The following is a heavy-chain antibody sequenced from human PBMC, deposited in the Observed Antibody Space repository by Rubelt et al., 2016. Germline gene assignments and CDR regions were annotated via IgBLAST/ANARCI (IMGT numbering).Heavy chain of an antibody. CDR3: ARGQVLRFYYYGMDV. CDR2: SGST. V-gene: IGHV4-39*07. D-gene: IGHD3-3*01. J-gene: IGHJ6*02. Sequence: SGSTYYNPSLKSRVTISVDTSKNQFSLKLSSVTAADTAVYYCARGQVLRFYYYGMDVWGQGTTVTVSS.